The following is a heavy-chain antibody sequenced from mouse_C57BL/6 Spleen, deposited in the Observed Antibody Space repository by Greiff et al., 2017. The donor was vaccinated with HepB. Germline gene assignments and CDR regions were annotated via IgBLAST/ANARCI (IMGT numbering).Heavy chain of an antibody. V-gene: IGHV1-26*01. J-gene: IGHJ2*01. Sequence: EVQLQQSGPELVKPGASVKISCKASGYTFTDYYMNWVKQSHGKSLEWIGDINPNNGGTSYNQKFKGKATLTVDKSSSTAYMELRSLTSEDSAVYYCARGYYSTLDYWGQGTTLTVSS. D-gene: IGHD2-5*01. CDR2: INPNNGGT. CDR3: ARGYYSTLDY. CDR1: GYTFTDYY.